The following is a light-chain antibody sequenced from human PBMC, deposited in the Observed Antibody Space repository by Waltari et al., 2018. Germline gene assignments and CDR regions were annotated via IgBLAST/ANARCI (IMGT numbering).Light chain of an antibody. J-gene: IGKJ2*01. Sequence: NQSPLSRPVTPGDRDSLSCESSQSLLHSNGYNYLDWYLQKPGQSPQLLIYLVSTRVSGVPDRFSGSGSGTDFTLKINRVEAEDVGVYYCMQALQTPRTFGQGTKLEIK. CDR3: MQALQTPRT. CDR1: QSLLHSNGYNY. CDR2: LVS. V-gene: IGKV2-28*01.